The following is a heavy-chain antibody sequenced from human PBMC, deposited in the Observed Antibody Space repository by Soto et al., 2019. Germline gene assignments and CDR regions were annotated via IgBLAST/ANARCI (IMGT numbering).Heavy chain of an antibody. CDR1: GGTFSSYA. D-gene: IGHD2-15*01. V-gene: IGHV1-69*13. Sequence: SVKVSCKASGGTFSSYAISWVRQAPGQRLEWKGGIIPIFGTANYAQKFQGRVTITADESTSTAYMELSSLRFEDTAVYYCARVDERYCTGGSCFLVASNWGQGTLVTVSS. CDR2: IIPIFGTA. CDR3: ARVDERYCTGGSCFLVASN. J-gene: IGHJ4*02.